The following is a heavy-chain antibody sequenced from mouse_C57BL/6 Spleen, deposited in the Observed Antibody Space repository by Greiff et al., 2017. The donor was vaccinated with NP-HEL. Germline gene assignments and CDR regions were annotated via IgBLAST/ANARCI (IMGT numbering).Heavy chain of an antibody. CDR3: AIRPSYYGSSDWYFDV. D-gene: IGHD1-1*01. J-gene: IGHJ1*03. Sequence: QVQLQQPGAELVKPGASVKVSCKASGYTFTSYWMHWVKQRPGQGLEWIGRIHPSDSDTNYNQKFTGKATLPVDKSSSTAYMQLSSLTSEDSAVYYCAIRPSYYGSSDWYFDVWGTGTTVTVSS. CDR2: IHPSDSDT. V-gene: IGHV1-74*01. CDR1: GYTFTSYW.